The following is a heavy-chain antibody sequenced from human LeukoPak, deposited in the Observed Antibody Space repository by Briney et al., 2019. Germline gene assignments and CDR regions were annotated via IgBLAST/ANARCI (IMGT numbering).Heavy chain of an antibody. CDR3: ARQGVVVSV. D-gene: IGHD3-22*01. Sequence: ASVTVSFKASGYTFTIYYMHWVRQAPGQGREWMGIINPSGGSTSYAQKFQGRVTITRDTSTSTVYMELSSLRSEDTAVYYCARQGVVVSVWGQGTTVTVSS. CDR1: GYTFTIYY. V-gene: IGHV1-46*01. J-gene: IGHJ6*02. CDR2: INPSGGST.